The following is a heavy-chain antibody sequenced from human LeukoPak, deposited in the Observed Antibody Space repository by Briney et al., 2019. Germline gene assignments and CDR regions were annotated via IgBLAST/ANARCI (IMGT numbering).Heavy chain of an antibody. V-gene: IGHV1-8*01. CDR1: GYTLTELS. CDR3: ARGPFGYFSS. J-gene: IGHJ4*02. Sequence: ASVKVSCKVSGYTLTELSMHWVRQAPGQGLEWMGWMNPNSGNTGYAQKFQGRVTMTRNTSISTAYMELSSLRSEDTAVYYCARGPFGYFSSWGQGTLVTVSS. CDR2: MNPNSGNT. D-gene: IGHD3-9*01.